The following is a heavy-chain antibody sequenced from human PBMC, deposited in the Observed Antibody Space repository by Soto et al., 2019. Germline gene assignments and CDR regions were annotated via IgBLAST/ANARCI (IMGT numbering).Heavy chain of an antibody. CDR1: RFTFSSYA. Sequence: PGGSLRLSCAASRFTFSSYAISWVRQAPGKGLEWVSAISGSGGSTYYADSVKGRFTISRDNYKNQMYPQMISVREEDTVLYYCAKVRSKDIVARIEYWGQGTQVNVPS. CDR2: ISGSGGST. V-gene: IGHV3-23*01. CDR3: AKVRSKDIVARIEY. D-gene: IGHD5-12*01. J-gene: IGHJ4*02.